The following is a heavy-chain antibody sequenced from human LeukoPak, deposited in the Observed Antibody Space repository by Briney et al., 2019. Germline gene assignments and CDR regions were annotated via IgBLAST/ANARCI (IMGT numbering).Heavy chain of an antibody. CDR1: GYTFTSYD. D-gene: IGHD3-10*01. CDR3: ARVPLSWFGELLSTRYYYMDV. Sequence: ASVKVSCKASGYTFTSYDINWVRQATGQGLEWMGWMNPNSGNTGYAQKFQGRVTITRNTSISTAYMELSSLRSEDTAVYYCARVPLSWFGELLSTRYYYMDVWGKGTTVTVSS. CDR2: MNPNSGNT. V-gene: IGHV1-8*01. J-gene: IGHJ6*03.